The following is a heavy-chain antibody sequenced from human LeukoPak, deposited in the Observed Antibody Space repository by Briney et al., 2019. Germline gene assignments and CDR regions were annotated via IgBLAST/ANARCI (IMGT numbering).Heavy chain of an antibody. V-gene: IGHV3-30*02. J-gene: IGHJ4*02. D-gene: IGHD1/OR15-1a*01. Sequence: GGSLRLSRAASGFTFSSNGVHWVRQAPGKGLEWVAFIRDDGSNKHYADSVKGRFTISRDNSKNTLYLQMNSLRAEDTALYYCAKDYRTIGFDYWGQGILVTVSS. CDR1: GFTFSSNG. CDR3: AKDYRTIGFDY. CDR2: IRDDGSNK.